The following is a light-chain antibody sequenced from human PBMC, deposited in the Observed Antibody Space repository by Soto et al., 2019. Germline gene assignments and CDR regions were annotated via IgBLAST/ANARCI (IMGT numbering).Light chain of an antibody. CDR3: QQSYSTQYT. CDR1: QSISTY. CDR2: AAS. Sequence: DIQMTQSPSSLSASVGDRVTITCRASQSISTYLNWYQHKPGKAPKVLIYAASSLQSGVPSRFSGSGSGTDFTLTISSLQPEDFATYYCQQSYSTQYTFDQGTKLEIK. V-gene: IGKV1-39*01. J-gene: IGKJ2*01.